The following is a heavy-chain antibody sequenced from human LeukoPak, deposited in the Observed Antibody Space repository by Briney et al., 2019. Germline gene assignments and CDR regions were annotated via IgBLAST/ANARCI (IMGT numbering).Heavy chain of an antibody. CDR3: ARPQYYYDSRGYPNGYYFDY. V-gene: IGHV5-51*01. D-gene: IGHD3-22*01. J-gene: IGHJ4*02. CDR1: GYSFTSYW. Sequence: ESLKISCKGSGYSFTSYWIGWVRQMPGKGLEWMGIIYPGDSDTRYSPSFQGQVTISADKSISTAYLQWSSLKASDTAMYYCARPQYYYDSRGYPNGYYFDYWGQGTLVTVSS. CDR2: IYPGDSDT.